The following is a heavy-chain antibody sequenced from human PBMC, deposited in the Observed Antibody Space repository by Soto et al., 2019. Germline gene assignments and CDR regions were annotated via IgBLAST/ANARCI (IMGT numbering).Heavy chain of an antibody. J-gene: IGHJ3*02. Sequence: QVQLVQSGAEVKKPGASVKVSCKASGYTFTSYYMHWVRQAPGQGLEWMGIFNPSGGSTSYAQKFQGRVTMTRDTSTSTVYMELSSLRSEDTAVYYCAREWPPRDDYGDYPRPPSSAFDIWGQGTMVTVSS. CDR3: AREWPPRDDYGDYPRPPSSAFDI. D-gene: IGHD4-17*01. V-gene: IGHV1-46*01. CDR2: FNPSGGST. CDR1: GYTFTSYY.